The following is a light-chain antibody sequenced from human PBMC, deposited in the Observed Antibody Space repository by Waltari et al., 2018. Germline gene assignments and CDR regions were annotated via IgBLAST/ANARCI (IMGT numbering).Light chain of an antibody. Sequence: SYELTQPPSVSVSPGQTARITCFGDALPKQYDYWYQQKPGQVPVLVTYKDSERPSGIPERFSGSSSGTTVTLTISGVQAEDEADYYCQSVVSSGVGVFVGWSKLTVL. CDR3: QSVVSSGVGV. CDR2: KDS. V-gene: IGLV3-25*03. CDR1: ALPKQY. J-gene: IGLJ3*02.